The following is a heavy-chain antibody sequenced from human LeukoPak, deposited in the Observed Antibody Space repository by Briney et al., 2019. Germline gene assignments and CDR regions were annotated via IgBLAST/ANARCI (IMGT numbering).Heavy chain of an antibody. J-gene: IGHJ4*02. CDR1: GFTFSSYG. CDR2: IRYDGSNK. CDR3: AKNGDSERWLQPKFVTH. V-gene: IGHV3-30*02. D-gene: IGHD5-24*01. Sequence: PGGSLRLSCAASGFTFSSYGMHWVRQAPGKGLEWAAFIRYDGSNKYYADSVKGRFTISRDNSKNTLYLQMNSLRAEDTAVYYCAKNGDSERWLQPKFVTHWGQGTLVTVSS.